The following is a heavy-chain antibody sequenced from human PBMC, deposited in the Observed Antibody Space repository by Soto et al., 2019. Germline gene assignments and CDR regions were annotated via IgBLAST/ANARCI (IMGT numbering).Heavy chain of an antibody. V-gene: IGHV4-31*03. CDR3: ARDRRTKYDYDSSGYYQGGGAFDI. J-gene: IGHJ3*02. CDR1: GASISSGGYY. D-gene: IGHD3-22*01. Sequence: SETLSLTCTVSGASISSGGYYWGWIRQHPGKGLEWIGFIYYIGTSYYNPSLESRITLSVDTSKNQFSLKLSSVTAADTAVYYCARDRRTKYDYDSSGYYQGGGAFDIWGQGTMVTVSS. CDR2: IYYIGTS.